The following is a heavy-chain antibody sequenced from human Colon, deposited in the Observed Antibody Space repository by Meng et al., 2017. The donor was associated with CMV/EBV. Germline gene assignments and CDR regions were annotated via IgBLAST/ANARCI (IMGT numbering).Heavy chain of an antibody. CDR2: TRNKALNYIT. V-gene: IGHV3-72*01. D-gene: IGHD6-19*01. Sequence: TLSDHYIEWVRQAPGKGLEWVGRTRNKALNYITEYAASVKGRFTISRDDSKNSVYLQMNSLKTEDTAVYYCALTGRGSDTSGFYPLDYWGQGTLVTVSS. CDR3: ALTGRGSDTSGFYPLDY. J-gene: IGHJ4*02. CDR1: TLSDHY.